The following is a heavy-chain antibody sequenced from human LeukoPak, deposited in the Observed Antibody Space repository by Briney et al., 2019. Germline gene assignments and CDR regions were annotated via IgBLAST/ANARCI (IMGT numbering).Heavy chain of an antibody. V-gene: IGHV1-58*02. CDR2: IVVGSGNT. Sequence: ASVKVSCKASGFTFTSSAMQWVRQARGQRLERRGWIVVGSGNTNYAQKFQERVTITRDMSTSTAYMELSSLRSEDTAVYYCAARYDFWSGPDFDYWGQGTLVTVSS. CDR1: GFTFTSSA. CDR3: AARYDFWSGPDFDY. J-gene: IGHJ4*02. D-gene: IGHD3-3*01.